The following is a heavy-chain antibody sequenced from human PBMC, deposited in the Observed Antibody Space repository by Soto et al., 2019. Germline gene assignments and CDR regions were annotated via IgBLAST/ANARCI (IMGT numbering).Heavy chain of an antibody. Sequence: GASVKVSCKASGYTFTSYGISWVRQAPGQGLERMGWISAYNGNTNYAQKLQGRVTMTTDTSTSTAYMELRSLISDDTAVYYCSSDKEWDPTDYWGQGTLVTVSS. J-gene: IGHJ4*02. D-gene: IGHD1-26*01. CDR3: SSDKEWDPTDY. CDR2: ISAYNGNT. CDR1: GYTFTSYG. V-gene: IGHV1-18*01.